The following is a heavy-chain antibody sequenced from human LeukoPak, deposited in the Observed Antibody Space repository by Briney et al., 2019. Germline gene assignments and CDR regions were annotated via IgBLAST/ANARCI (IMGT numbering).Heavy chain of an antibody. CDR1: GGTFSSYA. Sequence: ASVTVSCKASGGTFSSYAISWVRQAPGQGLEWMGGIIPIFGTANYAQKFQGRVTITADESTSTAYMELSSLRSEDTAVYYCAMAWFGELLIFVGLDYWGQGTLVTVSS. CDR2: IIPIFGTA. CDR3: AMAWFGELLIFVGLDY. J-gene: IGHJ4*02. D-gene: IGHD3-10*01. V-gene: IGHV1-69*13.